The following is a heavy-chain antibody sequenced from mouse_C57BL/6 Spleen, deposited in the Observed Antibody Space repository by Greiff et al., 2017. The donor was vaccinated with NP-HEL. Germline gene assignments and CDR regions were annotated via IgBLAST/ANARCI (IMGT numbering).Heavy chain of an antibody. CDR3: AVGFAY. CDR2: IRYSGST. Sequence: VQLKESGPGMVKPSQSLSLTCTVTGYSITSGYDWHWIRHFPGNQLEWMGYIRYSGSTNYNPSLKSQISITHDTSKNHFFLKLKSVTTEDTATYYCAVGFAYWGQGALVTVSA. J-gene: IGHJ3*01. CDR1: GYSITSGYD. V-gene: IGHV3-1*01.